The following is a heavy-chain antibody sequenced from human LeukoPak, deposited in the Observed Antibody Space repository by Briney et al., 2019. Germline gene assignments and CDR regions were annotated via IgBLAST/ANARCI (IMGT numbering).Heavy chain of an antibody. CDR2: LTHGGYTT. CDR1: GFTSARYG. D-gene: IGHD3-10*01. V-gene: IGHV3-23*01. J-gene: IGHJ5*01. CDR3: AKVGEYYGSGSLNWFDS. Sequence: GGSLRLSCAASGFTSARYGMTWVRQAPGKGLEWVSVSALTHGGYTTYYADSVKGRFTVSRDNSKSTLYLQMNSLRGDDTAVYYCAKVGEYYGSGSLNWFDSWGQGTLVTVSS.